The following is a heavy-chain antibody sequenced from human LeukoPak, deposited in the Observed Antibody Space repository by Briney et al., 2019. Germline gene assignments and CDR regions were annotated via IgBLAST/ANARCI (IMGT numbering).Heavy chain of an antibody. CDR3: ARKYPDHWFDP. J-gene: IGHJ5*02. V-gene: IGHV4-30-4*01. CDR2: IFYTGST. Sequence: SETLSLTCAVSGGSITSGNYYWSWIRQPPGKGLEWIGYIFYTGSTNYSPSLKSRVSISVDTLKNQFSLKLSSVTAADTAVYYCARKYPDHWFDPWGQGTLVTVSS. D-gene: IGHD6-6*01. CDR1: GGSITSGNYY.